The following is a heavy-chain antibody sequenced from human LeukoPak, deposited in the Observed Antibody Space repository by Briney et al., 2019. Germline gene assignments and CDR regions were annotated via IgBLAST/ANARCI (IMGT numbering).Heavy chain of an antibody. V-gene: IGHV3-9*01. J-gene: IGHJ4*02. CDR2: ISWNSGSI. CDR3: AKDKVGYCSGGSCYFDY. D-gene: IGHD2-15*01. Sequence: GRSLRLSCSASGFTFDDYGMHWVRQAPGKGLEWVSGISWNSGSIGYADSVKGRFTISRDNAKNSPYLQMNSLRAEDTALYYCAKDKVGYCSGGSCYFDYWGQGTLVTVSS. CDR1: GFTFDDYG.